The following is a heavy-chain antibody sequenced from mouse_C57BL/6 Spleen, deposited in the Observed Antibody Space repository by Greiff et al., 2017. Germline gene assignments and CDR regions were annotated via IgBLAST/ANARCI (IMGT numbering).Heavy chain of an antibody. J-gene: IGHJ3*01. D-gene: IGHD2-4*01. CDR2: ISSGSSTI. CDR3: ARGGLREGFAY. CDR1: GFTFSDYG. V-gene: IGHV5-17*01. Sequence: EVKVVESGGGLVKPGGSLKISCAASGFTFSDYGMHWVRQAPEKGLEWVAYISSGSSTISYADTLKGRFTLSRDNAKNTLFLQMTSLRSEDTAMYYCARGGLREGFAYWGQGTLVTVSA.